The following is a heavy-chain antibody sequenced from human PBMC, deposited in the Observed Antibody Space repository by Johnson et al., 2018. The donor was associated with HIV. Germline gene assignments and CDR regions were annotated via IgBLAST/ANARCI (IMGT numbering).Heavy chain of an antibody. CDR3: TTPGYDSEDAFDI. J-gene: IGHJ3*02. CDR2: IKSKTDGGTT. Sequence: MQLVESGGGLVQPGGSLRLSCSASGFNVSSNYMSWVRQAPGKGLEWVGRIKSKTDGGTTDYAAPVKGRFTISREDSKNKLYLHRNSLKTEDTAVYYCTTPGYDSEDAFDIWGQGTMVTVSS. CDR1: GFNVSSNY. V-gene: IGHV3-15*01. D-gene: IGHD3-3*01.